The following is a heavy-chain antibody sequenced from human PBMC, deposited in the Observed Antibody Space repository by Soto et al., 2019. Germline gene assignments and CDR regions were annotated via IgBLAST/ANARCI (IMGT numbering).Heavy chain of an antibody. V-gene: IGHV4-34*01. Sequence: QVQLQQWGAGLLKPSETLSLTCAVYGGSFSGYSWTWIRRPPGTGLEWIGEINHSGSTNYNPSLKXXVTISVDTSTNQFSLKLTSVTAADTAVYYCARDKITGLFDYWGQGTLVTVSS. CDR3: ARDKITGLFDY. CDR1: GGSFSGYS. J-gene: IGHJ4*02. D-gene: IGHD2-8*02. CDR2: INHSGST.